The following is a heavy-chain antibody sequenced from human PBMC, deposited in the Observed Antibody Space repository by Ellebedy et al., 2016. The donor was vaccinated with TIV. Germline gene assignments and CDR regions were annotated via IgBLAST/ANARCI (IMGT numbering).Heavy chain of an antibody. J-gene: IGHJ6*02. V-gene: IGHV3-49*03. CDR2: IRSKAYGGTT. Sequence: PGGSLRLSCTASGFTFGDYAMSWFRQAPGKGLEWVGFIRSKAYGGTTEYAASVKSRFTISRDDSKSIAYLQMNSLKTEDTAVDYCTRDLQGGGMDVWGQGTTVIVSS. CDR3: TRDLQGGGMDV. D-gene: IGHD3-16*01. CDR1: GFTFGDYA.